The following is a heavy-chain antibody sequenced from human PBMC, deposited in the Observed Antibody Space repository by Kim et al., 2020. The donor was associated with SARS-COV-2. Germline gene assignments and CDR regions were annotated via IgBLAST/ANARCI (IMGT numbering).Heavy chain of an antibody. Sequence: GGSLRLSCAASGFTFSSYAMHWVRQAPGKGLEWVAVISYDGSNKYYADSVKGRFTISRDNSKNTLYLQMNSLRAEDTAVYYCARDFPPPYSSSWYTGEFDYWGQGTLVTVSS. CDR1: GFTFSSYA. CDR2: ISYDGSNK. CDR3: ARDFPPPYSSSWYTGEFDY. D-gene: IGHD6-13*01. V-gene: IGHV3-30*04. J-gene: IGHJ4*02.